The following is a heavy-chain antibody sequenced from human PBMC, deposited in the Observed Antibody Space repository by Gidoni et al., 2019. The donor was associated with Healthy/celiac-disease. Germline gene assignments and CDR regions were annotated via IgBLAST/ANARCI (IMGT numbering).Heavy chain of an antibody. J-gene: IGHJ4*02. CDR1: GFTFSSYA. Sequence: EVQLLESGGGLVQPGGSLGLSFAASGFTFSSYAMSWVRQAPGKGLEGVSAISGSGGSTYYADSVKGRFTISRDNSKNTLYLQMNSLRAEDTAVYYCAKDYSSGWYYFDYWGQGTLVTVSS. CDR3: AKDYSSGWYYFDY. D-gene: IGHD6-19*01. V-gene: IGHV3-23*01. CDR2: ISGSGGST.